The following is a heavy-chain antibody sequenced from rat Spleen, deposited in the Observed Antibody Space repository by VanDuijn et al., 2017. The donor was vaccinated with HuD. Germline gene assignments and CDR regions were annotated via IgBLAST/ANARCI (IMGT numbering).Heavy chain of an antibody. CDR2: ITNTGGSI. CDR3: TREWDY. J-gene: IGHJ2*01. Sequence: EVQLVESGGGLVQPGRSLKLSCVASGFTFDNYWMTWVRQAPGKGLEWVASITNTGGSIYYSDSEKGRFTISRDNAKSTLYLQMNSLRSEDTATYYCTREWDYWGQGVMVTVSS. V-gene: IGHV5-31*01. CDR1: GFTFDNYW.